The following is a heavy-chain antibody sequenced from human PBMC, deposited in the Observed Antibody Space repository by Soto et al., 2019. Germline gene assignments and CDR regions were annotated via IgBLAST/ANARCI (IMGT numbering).Heavy chain of an antibody. D-gene: IGHD3-22*01. CDR3: VRAVGIVLTYDFFDN. CDR1: GYTLTSYY. CDR2: IDPSSGSS. Sequence: QVQLVQSGAEVKEPGASVRVSCKASGYTLTSYYLHWVRQAPGQGPEWMGRIDPSSGSSTYAQNFQGRVTMTRDTSTSTVYMDMSSLRSEDTAVYYCVRAVGIVLTYDFFDNSGQGPLVTVSS. V-gene: IGHV1-46*01. J-gene: IGHJ4*02.